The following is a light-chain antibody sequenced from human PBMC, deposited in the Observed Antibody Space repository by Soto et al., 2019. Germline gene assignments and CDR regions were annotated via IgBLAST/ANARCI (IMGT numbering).Light chain of an antibody. V-gene: IGKV4-1*01. CDR3: HQYFLTPYT. CDR2: WAS. J-gene: IGKJ2*01. CDR1: QSVLYSPNNKNY. Sequence: DIVMTQSPDSLAVSLGERATINCKSSQSVLYSPNNKNYLAWYQQKPGQPPKLLIYWASTRESGVPGRFSGSGSATDFTLTISSLQAEDVAVYFCHQYFLTPYTFGQGTKPEIK.